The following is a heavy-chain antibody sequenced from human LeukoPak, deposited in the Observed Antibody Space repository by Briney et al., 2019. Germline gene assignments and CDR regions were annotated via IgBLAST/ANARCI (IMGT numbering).Heavy chain of an antibody. CDR3: ARGATAAGTGWFDP. V-gene: IGHV4-30-2*01. CDR1: GGSISSGGYS. J-gene: IGHJ5*02. CDR2: IYHSGST. Sequence: SETLSPTCAVSGGSISSGGYSWSWIRQPPGKGLEWIGYIYHSGSTYYNPSLKSRVTISVGRSKNQFSLKLSSVTAADTAVYYCARGATAAGTGWFDPWGQGTLVTVSS. D-gene: IGHD6-13*01.